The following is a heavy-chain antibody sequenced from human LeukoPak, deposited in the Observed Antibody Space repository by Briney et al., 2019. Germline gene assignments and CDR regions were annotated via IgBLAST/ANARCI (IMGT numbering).Heavy chain of an antibody. V-gene: IGHV5-51*01. CDR2: IFPGDSDT. CDR1: GYSFTSYW. D-gene: IGHD5-18*01. J-gene: IGHJ4*02. Sequence: GESLKISCKGSGYSFTSYWIGWVRQMPGKGLEWMGIIFPGDSDTRYSPSFQGQVTISVDKSISTAYLQWSSLKASDTAMYYCARSADTAMGPFDYWGQGTLVTVSS. CDR3: ARSADTAMGPFDY.